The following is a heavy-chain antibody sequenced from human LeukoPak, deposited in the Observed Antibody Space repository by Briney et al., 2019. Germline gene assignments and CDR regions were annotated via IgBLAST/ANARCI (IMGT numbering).Heavy chain of an antibody. V-gene: IGHV4-31*03. CDR1: GGSISSGGYY. Sequence: SETLSLTCTVSGGSISSGGYYWSWIRQHPGKGLEWIGYIYYSGSTYYNPSLKSRVTISVDTSKNQFSLKLSSGTAADTAVYYCARDDCSGGSCYSDYWGQGTLVTVSS. CDR2: IYYSGST. CDR3: ARDDCSGGSCYSDY. D-gene: IGHD2-15*01. J-gene: IGHJ4*02.